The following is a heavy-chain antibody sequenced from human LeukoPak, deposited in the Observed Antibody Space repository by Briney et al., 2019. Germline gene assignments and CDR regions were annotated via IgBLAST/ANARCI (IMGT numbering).Heavy chain of an antibody. CDR2: ISSSSSYI. CDR3: ARDLGVTTPPFDY. D-gene: IGHD4-11*01. V-gene: IGHV3-21*01. CDR1: GFTFSSYS. Sequence: GGSLRLSCAASGFTFSSYSMNWVRQAPGKGLEWVSSISSSSSYIYYADSVKGRFTISRDNAKNSLYLQMNSLRAEDTAVYYCARDLGVTTPPFDYWGQGTMVTVSS. J-gene: IGHJ3*01.